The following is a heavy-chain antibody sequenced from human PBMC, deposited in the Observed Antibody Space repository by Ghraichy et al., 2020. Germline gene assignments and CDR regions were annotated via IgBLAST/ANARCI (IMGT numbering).Heavy chain of an antibody. CDR1: GGSFSGYY. J-gene: IGHJ6*02. CDR3: ARGGDDCSSTSCPELVNLYYYGMDV. Sequence: SETLSLTCAVYGGSFSGYYWSWIRQPPGKGLEWIGEINHSGSTNYNPSLKSRVTISVDTSKNQFSLKLSSVTAADTAVYYCARGGDDCSSTSCPELVNLYYYGMDVWGQGTTVTVSS. CDR2: INHSGST. D-gene: IGHD2-2*01. V-gene: IGHV4-34*01.